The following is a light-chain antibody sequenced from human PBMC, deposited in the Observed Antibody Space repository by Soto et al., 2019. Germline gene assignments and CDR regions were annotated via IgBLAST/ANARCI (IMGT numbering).Light chain of an antibody. CDR1: SSDVGGYNY. CDR2: DVS. CDR3: SSYTSSSTVV. V-gene: IGLV2-14*01. J-gene: IGLJ2*01. Sequence: QSVLTQPASVSGSPGQSITISCTGTSSDVGGYNYVSWYQQHPGKAPKLMIYDVSNRPSGVSNRFSGSKSGNTASLTISGLLADEEADYSCSSYTSSSTVVFGGGTKVTVL.